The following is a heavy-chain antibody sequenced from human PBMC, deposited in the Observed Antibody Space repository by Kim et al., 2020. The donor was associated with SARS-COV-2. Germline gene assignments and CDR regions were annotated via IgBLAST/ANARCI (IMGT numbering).Heavy chain of an antibody. V-gene: IGHV3-48*02. Sequence: GGSLRLSCAASGFTFSKYSMDWVRQAPGKGLEWVSYISGRGNSIYYADSVKGRFTTSRDNAENSLYLQMNSLRDEDSAVYYCARVIYDHDSGRYCRGDCYHGLDVWGQGTTVTLSS. CDR3: ARVIYDHDSGRYCRGDCYHGLDV. CDR1: GFTFSKYS. D-gene: IGHD3-10*01. J-gene: IGHJ6*02. CDR2: ISGRGNSI.